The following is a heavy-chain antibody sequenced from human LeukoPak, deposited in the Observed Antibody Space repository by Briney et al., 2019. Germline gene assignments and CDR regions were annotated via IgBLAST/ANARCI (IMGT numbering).Heavy chain of an antibody. CDR1: GGSISSGGYY. D-gene: IGHD2-2*01. J-gene: IGHJ5*02. Sequence: SETLSLTCTVSGGSISSGGYYWSWIRQHPGKGLEWIGYIYYSGNTFYNPSLKSRVTLSVDTSKNQFSLNLSSVTAADTAVYYCARGPHCSSTSCPVWFDPWGQGTLVTVSS. V-gene: IGHV4-31*03. CDR3: ARGPHCSSTSCPVWFDP. CDR2: IYYSGNT.